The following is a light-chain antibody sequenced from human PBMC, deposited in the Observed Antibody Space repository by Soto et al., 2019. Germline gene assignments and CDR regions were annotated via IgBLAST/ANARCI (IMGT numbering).Light chain of an antibody. Sequence: DIQMTPSPSSLSASVGDTVTVTCRASQSVSGWLAWYQQKPGKAPKFLIYDASSLESGVPSRFSGSGSGTEFTLTISSLQPDDFATYYCQHYNSYSEAFGQGTKVDIK. V-gene: IGKV1-5*01. J-gene: IGKJ1*01. CDR2: DAS. CDR3: QHYNSYSEA. CDR1: QSVSGW.